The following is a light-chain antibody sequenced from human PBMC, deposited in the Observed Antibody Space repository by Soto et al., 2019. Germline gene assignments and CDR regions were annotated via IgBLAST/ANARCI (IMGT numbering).Light chain of an antibody. CDR3: QQLNSYPIT. J-gene: IGKJ5*01. CDR2: AAS. Sequence: DIQLTQSPSFLSASVGDRVTITCRASQGISSYLAWYQQKPGKAPKLLIYAASTLQSGVPSRFSGSGSGTEFTLTISSLQPEDFATYCCQQLNSYPITFGQGTRLEIK. V-gene: IGKV1-9*01. CDR1: QGISSY.